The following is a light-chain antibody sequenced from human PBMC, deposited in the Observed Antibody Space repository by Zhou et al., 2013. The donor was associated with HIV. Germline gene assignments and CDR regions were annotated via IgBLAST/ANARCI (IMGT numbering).Light chain of an antibody. V-gene: IGKV1-27*01. CDR1: QGIRKY. J-gene: IGKJ1*01. CDR2: AAS. CDR3: QQCNSYSSWT. Sequence: DIQMTQSPSSLSASVGDRVTITCRASQGIRKYLAWYQQKPGKVPKLLIYAASTLQSGVPSRFSGSGSGTEFTLTISSLQPDDFATYYCQQCNSYSSWTFGQGTKVEIK.